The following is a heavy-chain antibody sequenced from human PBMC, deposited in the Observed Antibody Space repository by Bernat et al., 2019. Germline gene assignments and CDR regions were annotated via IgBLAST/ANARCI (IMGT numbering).Heavy chain of an antibody. D-gene: IGHD5-12*01. Sequence: EVQLLESGGGLVQPGGSLRLSCAASGFTFSNYAMSWVRQAPGKGLEWVSTISGSGGSTYYADSIMGRFTISRDNSKNTLYLQMNSLRAEDTAVYYCARVEMATIGWSDYWGQGTLVTVSS. V-gene: IGHV3-23*01. CDR2: ISGSGGST. CDR1: GFTFSNYA. J-gene: IGHJ4*02. CDR3: ARVEMATIGWSDY.